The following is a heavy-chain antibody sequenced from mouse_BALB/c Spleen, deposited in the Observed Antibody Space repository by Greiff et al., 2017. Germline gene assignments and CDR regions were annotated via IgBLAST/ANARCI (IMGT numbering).Heavy chain of an antibody. J-gene: IGHJ4*01. Sequence: VQLKESGAELVKPGASVKLSCTASGFNIKDTYMHWVKQRPEQGLEWIGRIDPANGNTKYDPKFQGKATITADTSSNTAYLQLSSLTSEDTAVYYCASSEDYSYAMDYWGQGTSVTVSS. D-gene: IGHD1-1*01. CDR2: IDPANGNT. V-gene: IGHV14-3*02. CDR3: ASSEDYSYAMDY. CDR1: GFNIKDTY.